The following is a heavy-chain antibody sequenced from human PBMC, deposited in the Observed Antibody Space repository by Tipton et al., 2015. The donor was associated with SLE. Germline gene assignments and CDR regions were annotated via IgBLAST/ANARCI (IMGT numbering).Heavy chain of an antibody. CDR3: ARTTDLRAWYFDL. CDR2: IIPILGIA. D-gene: IGHD4-17*01. J-gene: IGHJ2*01. CDR1: GGTFSSYT. Sequence: QSGPEVKKPGSSVKVSCKASGGTFSSYTISWVRQAPGQGLEWMGRIIPILGIANYAQKFQGRVTITADKSTSTAYMELSSLRSEDTAVYYCARTTDLRAWYFDLWGRGTLVTVSS. V-gene: IGHV1-69*02.